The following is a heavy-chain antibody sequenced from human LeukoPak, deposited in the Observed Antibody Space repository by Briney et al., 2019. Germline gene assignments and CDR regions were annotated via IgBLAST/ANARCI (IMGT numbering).Heavy chain of an antibody. CDR3: ARADNWEGAKGD. CDR2: INLSGGTT. Sequence: ASVKVSCKASGYTFTGYYMHWVRQAPGQGLEWMGIINLSGGTTYYAQKFQGRVTMTNDMSTSTVYMELSSLRSEDTAVYYCARADNWEGAKGDWGQGTMVTVSS. J-gene: IGHJ3*01. CDR1: GYTFTGYY. D-gene: IGHD3-16*01. V-gene: IGHV1-46*01.